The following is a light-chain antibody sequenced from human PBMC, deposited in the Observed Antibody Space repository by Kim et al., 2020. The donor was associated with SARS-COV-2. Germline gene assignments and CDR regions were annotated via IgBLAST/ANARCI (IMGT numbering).Light chain of an antibody. V-gene: IGKV3-20*01. CDR2: AGS. CDR3: QQYGSSWT. Sequence: PGDRATLSCRASQSVYSNYLAWYQQKPGQAPRLLIYAGSSRATGIPDRFSGSGSGPDFTLTIRRLQPEDFAVYYCQQYGSSWTFGQGTKVDIK. CDR1: QSVYSNY. J-gene: IGKJ1*01.